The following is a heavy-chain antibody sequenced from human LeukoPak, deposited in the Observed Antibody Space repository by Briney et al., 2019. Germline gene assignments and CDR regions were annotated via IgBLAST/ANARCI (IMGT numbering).Heavy chain of an antibody. Sequence: GASVKVSCKASGGTFSSYAISWVRLAPGQGLEWMGGIIPIFGTANYAQKFQGRVTITADESTSTAYMELSSLRSEDTAVYYCASDEGGGNSGTFDYWGQGTLVTVSS. J-gene: IGHJ4*02. CDR2: IIPIFGTA. CDR1: GGTFSSYA. D-gene: IGHD4-23*01. V-gene: IGHV1-69*01. CDR3: ASDEGGGNSGTFDY.